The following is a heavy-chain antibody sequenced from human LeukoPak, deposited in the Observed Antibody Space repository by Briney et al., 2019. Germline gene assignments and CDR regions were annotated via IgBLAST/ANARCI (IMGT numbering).Heavy chain of an antibody. J-gene: IGHJ4*02. CDR2: ISSSGSTI. V-gene: IGHV3-11*04. Sequence: GGSLRLSCAASGFTFSDYYMSWIRQAPGKGLEWVSYISSSGSTIYYADSVKGRFTISRDNAKNSLYLQMNSLRAEDTAVYYCARVEYYYGSGSYYNPWDYWGQGTLVTVSS. D-gene: IGHD3-10*01. CDR3: ARVEYYYGSGSYYNPWDY. CDR1: GFTFSDYY.